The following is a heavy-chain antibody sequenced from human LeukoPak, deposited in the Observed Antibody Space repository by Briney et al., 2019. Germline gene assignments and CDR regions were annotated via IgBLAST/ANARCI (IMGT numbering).Heavy chain of an antibody. CDR1: GFTFSSYG. V-gene: IGHV3-30*02. CDR3: AKDKYYGSGSLDY. J-gene: IGHJ4*02. CDR2: IRYDGSNK. D-gene: IGHD3-10*01. Sequence: PGGSLRLSCAASGFTFSSYGMHWVRQAPGKGLEWVAFIRYDGSNKYYADSVKGRFTISRDNSKNTLYLQMNSLRAEDTTIYYCAKDKYYGSGSLDYWGQRTLVTVSS.